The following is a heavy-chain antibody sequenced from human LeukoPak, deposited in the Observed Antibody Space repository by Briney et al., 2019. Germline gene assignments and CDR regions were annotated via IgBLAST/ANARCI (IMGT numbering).Heavy chain of an antibody. V-gene: IGHV3-33*01. Sequence: SGGSLRLSCAASGFTFSSYGMHWVRQAPGKGLEWVAVIRDDGSQKYYADSVKGRCTISRDNSKNTLHLQMNSLRAEDTAVYYCVRDGNFGYDAFDIWGQGTMVIVSS. CDR3: VRDGNFGYDAFDI. D-gene: IGHD3-10*01. CDR1: GFTFSSYG. J-gene: IGHJ3*02. CDR2: IRDDGSQK.